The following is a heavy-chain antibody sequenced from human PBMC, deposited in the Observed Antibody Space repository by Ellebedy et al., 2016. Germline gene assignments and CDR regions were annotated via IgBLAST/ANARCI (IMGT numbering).Heavy chain of an antibody. J-gene: IGHJ4*02. V-gene: IGHV4-38-2*02. D-gene: IGHD6-19*01. CDR1: GYSISSGYY. CDR2: MFHSGSA. Sequence: GSLRLSCTVSGYSISSGYYWGWIRQAPGEGLEWIGTMFHSGSAYYNPSLKSRVTISMDASKNQFSLNLTSVTAADTAVYYCASVAGSRYIDYWGQGILVTVSS. CDR3: ASVAGSRYIDY.